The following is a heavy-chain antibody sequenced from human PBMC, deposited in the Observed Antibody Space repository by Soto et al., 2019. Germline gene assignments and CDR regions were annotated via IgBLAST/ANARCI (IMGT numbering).Heavy chain of an antibody. J-gene: IGHJ5*01. CDR1: GFSFSTFE. CDR3: VKGGWLDF. CDR2: ISDDGSRT. Sequence: EVQLLESGGGLVQPGGSLRLSCAASGFSFSTFEMSWVRQAPGRGLEWVSFISDDGSRTYYADAVEGRLTISRDNSKHTLYLQMNSLTAEDAAVYACVKGGWLDFWGQGTLVTVSS. V-gene: IGHV3-23*01. D-gene: IGHD3-16*01.